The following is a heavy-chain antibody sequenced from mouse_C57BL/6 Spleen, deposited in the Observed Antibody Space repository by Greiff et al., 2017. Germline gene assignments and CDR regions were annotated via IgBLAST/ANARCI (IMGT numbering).Heavy chain of an antibody. Sequence: EVQLQQSGPGLVKPSQSLSLTCSVTGYSITSGYYWNWIRQFPGNKLEWMGYISYAGSNNYNPSLNNRISITRDTSKNQFFLKLNSVTTEDTATYYCAKSYNAMDYWGQGTSVTVSS. CDR2: ISYAGSN. D-gene: IGHD6-2*01. CDR1: GYSITSGYY. J-gene: IGHJ4*01. V-gene: IGHV3-6*01. CDR3: AKSYNAMDY.